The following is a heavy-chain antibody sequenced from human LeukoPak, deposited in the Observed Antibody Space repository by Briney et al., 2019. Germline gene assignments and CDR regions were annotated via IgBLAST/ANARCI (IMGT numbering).Heavy chain of an antibody. V-gene: IGHV3-11*04. CDR3: ARQLRSGFDI. D-gene: IGHD3-3*01. CDR2: ISNSGRTI. J-gene: IGHJ3*02. Sequence: GGSLRLSCAASGFTFSDYYMNWIRQAPGKGLEWVSYISNSGRTIYYADSVKGRFTISRDNAKNSLYLQMNSLRAEDTAVYYCARQLRSGFDIWGQGTMVTVSS. CDR1: GFTFSDYY.